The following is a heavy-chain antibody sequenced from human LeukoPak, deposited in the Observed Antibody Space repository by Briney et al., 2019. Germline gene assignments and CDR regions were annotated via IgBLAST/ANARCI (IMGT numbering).Heavy chain of an antibody. Sequence: SETLSLTCTVSGGSISSYYWSWIRQPPGKGLEWIGYIYYSGSTNYNPSLKSRVTISVDTSKNQFSLKLSSVTAADTAVYYCARDIGSPRGCWFDPWGQGTLVTVSS. CDR2: IYYSGST. D-gene: IGHD2-8*01. CDR3: ARDIGSPRGCWFDP. V-gene: IGHV4-59*01. CDR1: GGSISSYY. J-gene: IGHJ5*02.